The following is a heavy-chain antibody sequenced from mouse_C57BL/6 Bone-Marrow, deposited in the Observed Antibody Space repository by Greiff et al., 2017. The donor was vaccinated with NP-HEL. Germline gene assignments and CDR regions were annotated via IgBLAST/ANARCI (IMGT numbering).Heavy chain of an antibody. CDR2: IDPENGDT. D-gene: IGHD1-1*01. CDR1: GFNIKDDY. J-gene: IGHJ2*01. CDR3: TTSGTTDY. V-gene: IGHV14-4*01. Sequence: EVKLVESGAELVRPGASVKLSCTASGFNIKDDYMHWVKQRPEQGLEWIGWIDPENGDTEYASKFQGKATITADTYSNTAYLQLSSLTSEDTAVYYCTTSGTTDYWGQGTTLTVSS.